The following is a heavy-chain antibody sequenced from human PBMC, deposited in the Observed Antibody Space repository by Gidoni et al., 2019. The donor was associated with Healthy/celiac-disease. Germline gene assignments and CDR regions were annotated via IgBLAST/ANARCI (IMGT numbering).Heavy chain of an antibody. CDR1: GFTFSSYA. Sequence: EVQLLESGGGLVQPGGSLRLSCAASGFTFSSYAMRCVRQAPGKGLEWVSAISGSGSSTYYADSVKGRFTISRDNSKNTLYLQMNSLRAEDTDVYYCATASGIAMQWDYRGKGTLVTVSS. CDR3: ATASGIAMQWDY. V-gene: IGHV3-23*01. CDR2: ISGSGSST. D-gene: IGHD2-2*01. J-gene: IGHJ4*02.